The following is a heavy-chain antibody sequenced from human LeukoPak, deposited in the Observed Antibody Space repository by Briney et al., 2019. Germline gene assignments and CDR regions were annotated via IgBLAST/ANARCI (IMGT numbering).Heavy chain of an antibody. D-gene: IGHD3-9*01. CDR1: GGTFSGYA. CDR3: ATVLRYFDGLPIDY. J-gene: IGHJ4*02. V-gene: IGHV1-69*13. Sequence: SVKVSCKASGGTFSGYAISWVRQAPGQGLEWMGGIIPIFGTANYAQKFQGRVTITADDSTSTAYMELRSLRSEDTAVYYCATVLRYFDGLPIDYWGQGTLVTVSP. CDR2: IIPIFGTA.